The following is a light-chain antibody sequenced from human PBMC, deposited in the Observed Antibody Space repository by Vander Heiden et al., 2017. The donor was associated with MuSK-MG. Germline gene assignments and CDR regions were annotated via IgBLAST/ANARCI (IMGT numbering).Light chain of an antibody. CDR1: QSISNY. CDR2: DAS. Sequence: EIVLTQSPATLSLSPGERATLSCRASQSISNYLAWYQQKPCQAPRLLIYDASNRATGIPARFSGSGAGTDFTITISSREPEDFAVYYCQLRSNWPPITFGQGTRLESK. V-gene: IGKV3-11*01. J-gene: IGKJ5*01. CDR3: QLRSNWPPIT.